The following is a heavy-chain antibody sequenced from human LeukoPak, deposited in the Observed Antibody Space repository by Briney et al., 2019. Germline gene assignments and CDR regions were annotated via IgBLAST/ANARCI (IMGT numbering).Heavy chain of an antibody. CDR2: ISSSSSYI. CDR1: GFTFSSYS. V-gene: IGHV3-21*01. D-gene: IGHD3-22*01. Sequence: GESLRLSCAATGFTFSSYSMNWVRQAPGKGLEWVSSISSSSSYIYYADSVKGRFTISRDNAKNSLYLQMNSLRAEDTAVYYCARETYYYDSSGYFDNWGQGTLVTVSS. J-gene: IGHJ4*02. CDR3: ARETYYYDSSGYFDN.